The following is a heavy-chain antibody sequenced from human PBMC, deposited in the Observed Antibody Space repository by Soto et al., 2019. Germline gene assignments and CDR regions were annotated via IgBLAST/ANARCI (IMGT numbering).Heavy chain of an antibody. CDR1: GGSISSSNW. CDR2: TYQSGST. Sequence: PSETLSLTCVVSGGSISSSNWWSWVRQPPGKGLEWIGETYQSGSTNYNPSLKSRVTISVDKPKNQFSLKLSSVTAADTAVYYCARVIPPYYYYGMDVWGQGTTVTVSS. J-gene: IGHJ6*02. V-gene: IGHV4-4*02. CDR3: ARVIPPYYYYGMDV.